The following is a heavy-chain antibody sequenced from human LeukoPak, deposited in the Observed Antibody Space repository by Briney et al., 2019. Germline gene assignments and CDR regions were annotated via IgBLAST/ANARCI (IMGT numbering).Heavy chain of an antibody. CDR1: GGSFSGYY. D-gene: IGHD2-2*01. CDR2: INHSGST. Sequence: PSETLSLTCAVYGGSFSGYYWSWIRQPPGKGLEWIGEINHSGSTNYNPSLKSRVTISVDTSKNQFSLKLSSVTAADTAVYYCGSGGRLGYCSSTSCYRNYIFDYWGQGTLVTVSS. CDR3: GSGGRLGYCSSTSCYRNYIFDY. J-gene: IGHJ4*02. V-gene: IGHV4-34*01.